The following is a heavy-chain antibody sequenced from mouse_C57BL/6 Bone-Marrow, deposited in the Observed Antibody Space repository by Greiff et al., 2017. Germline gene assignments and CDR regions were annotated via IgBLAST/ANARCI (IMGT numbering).Heavy chain of an antibody. D-gene: IGHD2-3*01. CDR1: GFTFSSYA. CDR2: ICDGGSYT. V-gene: IGHV5-4*01. Sequence: EVQGVESGGGLVKPGGSLKLSCAASGFTFSSYAMSWVRQTPEKRLEWVATICDGGSYTFYPDNVKGRFTISRDTAKNNLYLQMSHLKSEDTARYYCARDPQWLLLDYWGQGTTLTVSS. CDR3: ARDPQWLLLDY. J-gene: IGHJ2*01.